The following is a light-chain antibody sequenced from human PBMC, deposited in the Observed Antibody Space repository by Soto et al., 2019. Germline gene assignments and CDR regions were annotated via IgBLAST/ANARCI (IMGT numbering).Light chain of an antibody. CDR3: QQSYSTPWT. CDR1: QSINTC. V-gene: IGKV1-39*01. Sequence: DIQMTPSPSSLSASVGERVTITCRASQSINTCLHWYKQKAGKAPKILIYAASSLQSGVPSRFSGSGSGTDFTLTISSLQPEDFATYYCQQSYSTPWTFGQGTKVDIK. CDR2: AAS. J-gene: IGKJ1*01.